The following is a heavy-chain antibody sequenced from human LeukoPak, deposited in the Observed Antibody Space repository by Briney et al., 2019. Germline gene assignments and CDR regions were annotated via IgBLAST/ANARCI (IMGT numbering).Heavy chain of an antibody. J-gene: IGHJ4*02. Sequence: ASVKVSCKASGYTFTSYDINWVRQATGQGLEWMGWMNPNSGNTGYAQKFQGRVTITRNTSISTAYMELSSLRSEDTAVYYCARGRIGYCSGGSCYPPNYWGQGTLVTVSS. V-gene: IGHV1-8*01. CDR2: MNPNSGNT. CDR3: ARGRIGYCSGGSCYPPNY. D-gene: IGHD2-15*01. CDR1: GYTFTSYD.